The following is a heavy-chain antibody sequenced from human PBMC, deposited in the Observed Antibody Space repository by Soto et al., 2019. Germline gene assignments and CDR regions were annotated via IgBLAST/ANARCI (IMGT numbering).Heavy chain of an antibody. CDR1: GFTFSSYW. V-gene: IGHV3-74*01. CDR3: ARDPHVFGVDPYYFDY. CDR2: INSDGSST. D-gene: IGHD3-3*01. Sequence: EVQLVESGGGLVQPGGSLRLSCAASGFTFSSYWMHWVRQAPGKGLVWVSRINSDGSSTSYADSVKGRFTISRDNAKNTLYLQMNSLRAEDTAVYYCARDPHVFGVDPYYFDYWGQGTLVTVSS. J-gene: IGHJ4*02.